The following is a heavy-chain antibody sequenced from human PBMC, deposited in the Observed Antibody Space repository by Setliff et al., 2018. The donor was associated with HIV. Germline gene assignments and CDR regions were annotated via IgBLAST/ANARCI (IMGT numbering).Heavy chain of an antibody. J-gene: IGHJ4*02. V-gene: IGHV4-39*07. CDR2: IFYSGHT. D-gene: IGHD6-13*01. CDR3: ARGVAAAGL. CDR1: GGSIARSSYY. Sequence: SETLSLTCTVSGGSIARSSYYWAWIRQPPGKGLEWIGNIFYSGHTFYNPSLRSRVTISVDTSKNQFSLKLSSVTAADTAVYYCARGVAAAGLWGQGTLVTAPQ.